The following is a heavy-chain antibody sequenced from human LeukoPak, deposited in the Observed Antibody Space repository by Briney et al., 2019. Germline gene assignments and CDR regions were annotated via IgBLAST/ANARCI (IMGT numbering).Heavy chain of an antibody. D-gene: IGHD6-19*01. V-gene: IGHV3-48*01. J-gene: IGHJ4*02. CDR3: ARANGWYLRNYFDY. Sequence: GGSLRLSCVASGFMFSSHNMNWVRQAPGKGLEWISYLSSSGSTIYYEDSVQGRFTISRDNAKKSLYLQMDSLRAEDTAVYYCARANGWYLRNYFDYWGQGILVTVSS. CDR2: LSSSGSTI. CDR1: GFMFSSHN.